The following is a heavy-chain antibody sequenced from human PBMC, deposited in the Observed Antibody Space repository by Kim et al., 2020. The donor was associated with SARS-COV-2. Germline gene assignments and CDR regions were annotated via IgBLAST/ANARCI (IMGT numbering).Heavy chain of an antibody. Sequence: ASVKVSCKASGYTFTSYAMHWVRQAPGQRLEWMGWINAGNGNTKYSQKFQGRVTITRDTSASTAYMELSSLRSEDTAVYYCARGDSSGWYRGNWFDPWGQGTLVTVSS. D-gene: IGHD6-19*01. CDR3: ARGDSSGWYRGNWFDP. CDR2: INAGNGNT. V-gene: IGHV1-3*01. CDR1: GYTFTSYA. J-gene: IGHJ5*02.